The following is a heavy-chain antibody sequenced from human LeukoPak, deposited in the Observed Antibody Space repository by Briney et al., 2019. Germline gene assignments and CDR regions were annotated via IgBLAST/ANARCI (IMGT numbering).Heavy chain of an antibody. CDR2: IYPGDSGP. J-gene: IGHJ3*01. Sequence: GESLKISCKVSGYSFTNYCIGWVRQMPGKGLEWMGIIYPGDSGPTYSPSFQGQVTISVDKSINPAYLQWSSLQASDTAMYYCGMSGDRVPLQDDVFDVWGQGTMVTVST. CDR1: GYSFTNYC. D-gene: IGHD1-26*01. V-gene: IGHV5-51*01. CDR3: GMSGDRVPLQDDVFDV.